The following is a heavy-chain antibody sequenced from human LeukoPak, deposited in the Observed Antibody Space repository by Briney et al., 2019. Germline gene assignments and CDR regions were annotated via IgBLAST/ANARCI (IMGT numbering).Heavy chain of an antibody. J-gene: IGHJ4*02. D-gene: IGHD2-2*01. CDR2: ISYDGSNK. CDR3: ARFGVPAAIGLDY. V-gene: IGHV3-30*03. Sequence: GGSLRLSCAASGFTFSSYGMHWVRQAPGKGLEWVAVISYDGSNKYYADSVKGRFTISRDNSKNTLYLQMNSLRAEVTAVYYCARFGVPAAIGLDYWGQGTLVTVSS. CDR1: GFTFSSYG.